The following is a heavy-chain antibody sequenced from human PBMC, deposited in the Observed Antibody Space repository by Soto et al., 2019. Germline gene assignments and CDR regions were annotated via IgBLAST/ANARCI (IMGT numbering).Heavy chain of an antibody. J-gene: IGHJ5*02. CDR2: ISSNSAYI. V-gene: IGHV3-21*01. D-gene: IGHD6-13*01. CDR1: GFTFRSFT. CDR3: TRDASRDSSARGWFDP. Sequence: GGFLRLSCAASGFTFRSFTMNWVRQAPGKGLEWVSTISSNSAYIYYTDALRGRFTISRDNAKNSLHLQVNSLRAEDTAVYYCTRDASRDSSARGWFDPWGPGTLVTVSS.